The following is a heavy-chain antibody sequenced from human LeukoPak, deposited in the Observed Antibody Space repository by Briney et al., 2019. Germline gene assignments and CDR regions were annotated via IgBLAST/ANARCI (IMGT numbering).Heavy chain of an antibody. V-gene: IGHV3-30*02. J-gene: IGHJ4*02. CDR1: GFIFSNYG. CDR2: VHYDGNEK. D-gene: IGHD7-27*01. Sequence: GGSLRLSCAASGFIFSNYGMHWVRQPPGKGLEWVAFVHYDGNEKYYSESLRGQFTISRDNSKNTIYLQMNSLSAEDTAVYYCVQDTGVGDYWGQGTLVTVSS. CDR3: VQDTGVGDY.